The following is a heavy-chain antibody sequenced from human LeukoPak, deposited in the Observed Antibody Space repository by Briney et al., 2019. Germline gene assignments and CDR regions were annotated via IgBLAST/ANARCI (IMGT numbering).Heavy chain of an antibody. Sequence: ASVKVSCRASGYTFTGYYMHWVRQAPGQGLEWMGWINPNSGGTNYAQKFQGRVTMTRDTSISTAYVELSRLRSDDTAVYYCATHLPGLWSFDYWGQGTLVTVSS. J-gene: IGHJ4*02. D-gene: IGHD3-16*01. CDR1: GYTFTGYY. CDR3: ATHLPGLWSFDY. V-gene: IGHV1-2*02. CDR2: INPNSGGT.